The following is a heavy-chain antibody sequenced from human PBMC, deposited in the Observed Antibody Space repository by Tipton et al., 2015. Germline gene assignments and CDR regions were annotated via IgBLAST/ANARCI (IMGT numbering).Heavy chain of an antibody. Sequence: TLSLTCTVSGGSISHYYWSWIRQPPGKGLEWFGHIYYSGSTNYNPSLQSRVSISADESKNEISLRLSSVTPADTAVYYCTRAGGTFGYLYYFYGMAVWGQGTTVTVSS. D-gene: IGHD3-16*02. CDR3: TRAGGTFGYLYYFYGMAV. J-gene: IGHJ6*02. V-gene: IGHV4-59*01. CDR2: IYYSGST. CDR1: GGSISHYY.